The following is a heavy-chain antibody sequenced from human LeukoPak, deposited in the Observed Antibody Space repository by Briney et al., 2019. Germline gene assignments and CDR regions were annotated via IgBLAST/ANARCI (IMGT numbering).Heavy chain of an antibody. Sequence: ASVKVSCKASGYNFTGYYMHWVRQAPGQGLEWMGWINPNSGGTNYAQKFQGRVTMTRDMSISTAYMELSRLRSDDTAAYYCARASYSSGWYSYYYYYYMDVWGKGTTVTISS. V-gene: IGHV1-2*02. CDR3: ARASYSSGWYSYYYYYYMDV. J-gene: IGHJ6*03. CDR1: GYNFTGYY. CDR2: INPNSGGT. D-gene: IGHD6-19*01.